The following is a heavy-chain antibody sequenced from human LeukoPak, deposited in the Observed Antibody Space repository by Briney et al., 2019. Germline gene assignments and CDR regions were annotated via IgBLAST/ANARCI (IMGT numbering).Heavy chain of an antibody. CDR1: GFTLSSYW. Sequence: GGSLRLSCAASGFTLSSYWMSWVRHPPGKGLVWVSQICTDETTIRNADSVKGRFTISRDNAKNTLYLQMSSLRVEDTAVYYCVRGVPVTPGIDYWGQGTLVTVSS. D-gene: IGHD2-2*01. CDR2: ICTDETTI. V-gene: IGHV3-74*01. CDR3: VRGVPVTPGIDY. J-gene: IGHJ4*02.